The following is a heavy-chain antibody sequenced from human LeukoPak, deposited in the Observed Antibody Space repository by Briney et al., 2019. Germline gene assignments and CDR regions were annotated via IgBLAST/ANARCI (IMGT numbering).Heavy chain of an antibody. CDR3: ARAESYYYGMDV. V-gene: IGHV3-30-3*01. CDR2: ISYDGSNK. CDR1: GFTFSSYA. J-gene: IGHJ6*02. Sequence: GGSLRLSCAASGFTFSSYAMHWVRQAPGKGLEWVAVISYDGSNKYYADPVKGRFTISRDNSKNTLYLQMNSLRAEDTAVYYCARAESYYYGMDVWGQGTTVTVSS.